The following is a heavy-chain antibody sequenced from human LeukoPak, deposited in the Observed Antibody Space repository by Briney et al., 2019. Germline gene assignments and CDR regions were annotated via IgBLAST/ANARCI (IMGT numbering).Heavy chain of an antibody. CDR2: ILFDGSKN. CDR3: ARDRYYGSGSRLTYFDY. CDR1: GFTFSSYS. J-gene: IGHJ4*02. V-gene: IGHV3-30*09. D-gene: IGHD3-10*01. Sequence: GGSLRLSCAASGFTFSSYSMHCVRQAPGKGLEWVALILFDGSKNYYADSVKGRFAISRDNSENTLYLQMNSLRGDDTAVYYCARDRYYGSGSRLTYFDYWGQGTLVTVSS.